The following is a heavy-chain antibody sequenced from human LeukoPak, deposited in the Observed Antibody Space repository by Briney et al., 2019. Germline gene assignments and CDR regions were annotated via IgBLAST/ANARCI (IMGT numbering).Heavy chain of an antibody. CDR1: GYTFIDYY. V-gene: IGHV1-2*02. Sequence: ASVKVSCKTSGYTFIDYYVYWVRQAPGQGLEWMGWIDPNSGNTIYAQKFQGRVTITRDTSINTAYMELSRLTSEDTAVYYCVGISPRFYFDISNSWGQGTLATVSS. J-gene: IGHJ5*02. CDR2: IDPNSGNT. D-gene: IGHD3-22*01. CDR3: VGISPRFYFDISNS.